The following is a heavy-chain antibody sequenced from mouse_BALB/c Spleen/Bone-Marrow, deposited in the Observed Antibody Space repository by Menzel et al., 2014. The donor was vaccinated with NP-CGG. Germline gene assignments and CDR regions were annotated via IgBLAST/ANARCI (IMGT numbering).Heavy chain of an antibody. CDR2: ISTYSGNT. J-gene: IGHJ3*01. Sequence: QVQLQQSGPELVRPGVSVKISCKGSGYTFTDYAMHWVKQSHAKSLEWIGVISTYSGNTNYNQKFKGKATMTVDKSSSTAYIELARLTSEDSAIYYCARGIYYDSTWFAYWGQGTPVTVSA. D-gene: IGHD2-4*01. V-gene: IGHV1-67*01. CDR1: GYTFTDYA. CDR3: ARGIYYDSTWFAY.